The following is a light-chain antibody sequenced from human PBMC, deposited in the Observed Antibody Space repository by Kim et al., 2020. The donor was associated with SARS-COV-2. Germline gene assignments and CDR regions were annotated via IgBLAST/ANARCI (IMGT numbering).Light chain of an antibody. CDR2: QAS. CDR3: QHYIRFPYT. V-gene: IGKV1-5*03. J-gene: IGKJ2*01. Sequence: SASVGDRVTITCRASQIVETYLAWYQQKPGKAPNHLVYQASSLQVGVPSRFSGSGSGTEFTLTINSLQPDDFATYYCQHYIRFPYTFGQGTKLEI. CDR1: QIVETY.